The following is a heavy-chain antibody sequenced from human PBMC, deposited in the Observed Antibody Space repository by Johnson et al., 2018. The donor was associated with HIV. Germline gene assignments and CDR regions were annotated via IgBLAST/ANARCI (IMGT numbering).Heavy chain of an antibody. Sequence: QLVESGGGVVQPGRSLGLSCAASGFTFSSYAMHWVRQAPGKGLEWVAVISYDGSNKYYADSVKGRFTISRDNSKNTLYLQMNSLRAEDTAVYYCARGLGAAAGAFDIWGQGTMVTVSS. V-gene: IGHV3-30-3*01. D-gene: IGHD6-13*01. CDR2: ISYDGSNK. J-gene: IGHJ3*02. CDR3: ARGLGAAAGAFDI. CDR1: GFTFSSYA.